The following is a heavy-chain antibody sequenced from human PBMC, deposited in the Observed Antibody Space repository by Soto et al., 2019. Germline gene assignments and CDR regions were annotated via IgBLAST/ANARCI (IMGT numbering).Heavy chain of an antibody. CDR1: GYTFTKYA. D-gene: IGHD2-2*02. Sequence: QVQLVQSGAEVKPPGASVKVSCKASGYTFTKYAMNWVRQAPGQGLEWMGWMNPTSGNTGYAQKFQGRLTMTWDTAIGIAHMELSSLRNEDTAVYYCARSDGHTFNWLDSWGQGTLVTVSA. V-gene: IGHV1-8*01. CDR3: ARSDGHTFNWLDS. CDR2: MNPTSGNT. J-gene: IGHJ5*01.